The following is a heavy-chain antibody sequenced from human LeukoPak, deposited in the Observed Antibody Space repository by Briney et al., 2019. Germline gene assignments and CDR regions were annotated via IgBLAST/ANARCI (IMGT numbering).Heavy chain of an antibody. J-gene: IGHJ6*03. CDR2: LNTDGSST. Sequence: GGSLRLSCAASGFTFSSYAMHWVRQAPGKGLVWVSRLNTDGSSTSYADSVKGRFTISRDNAKNTLYLQMNSLRAEDTAVYYCAGLTTTPQYYYYYYMDVWGKGTTVTVSS. CDR3: AGLTTTPQYYYYYYMDV. V-gene: IGHV3-74*01. CDR1: GFTFSSYA. D-gene: IGHD3-22*01.